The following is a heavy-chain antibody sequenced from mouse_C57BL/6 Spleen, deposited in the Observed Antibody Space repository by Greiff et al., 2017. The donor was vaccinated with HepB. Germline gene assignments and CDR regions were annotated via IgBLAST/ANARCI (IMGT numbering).Heavy chain of an antibody. Sequence: QVQLKESGAELVKPGASVKISCKASGYAFSSYWMNGVKQRPGKGLEWIGQIYPGDGDTNYNGKFKGKATLTADKSSSTAYMQLSSLTSEDSAVYFCARDGGSIFAYWGQGTLVTVSA. D-gene: IGHD1-1*02. CDR1: GYAFSSYW. CDR3: ARDGGSIFAY. CDR2: IYPGDGDT. J-gene: IGHJ3*01. V-gene: IGHV1-80*01.